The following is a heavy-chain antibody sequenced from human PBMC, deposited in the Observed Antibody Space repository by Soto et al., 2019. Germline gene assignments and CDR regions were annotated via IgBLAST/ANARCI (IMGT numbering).Heavy chain of an antibody. CDR3: ARRRDYSDTSGYYDYYFDY. V-gene: IGHV4-39*01. J-gene: IGHJ4*02. D-gene: IGHD3-22*01. CDR2: IYYSGST. CDR1: GGSISTSTYY. Sequence: PSETLSLTCTVSGGSISTSTYYWGWIRQPPGKGLEWIGSIYYSGSTFYNPSLKSRVTISVDTSKNQLSLKLTSVTAADTAVYYCARRRDYSDTSGYYDYYFDYWGQGTLVTVSS.